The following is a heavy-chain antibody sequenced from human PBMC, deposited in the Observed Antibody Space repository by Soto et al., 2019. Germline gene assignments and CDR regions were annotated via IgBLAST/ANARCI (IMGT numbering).Heavy chain of an antibody. Sequence: ASVKVSCKASGGTLSSYTISWVRQAPGQGLEWMGRIIPILGIANYAQKFQGRVTITADKSTSTAYMELSSLRSEDTAVYYCASGDVPVAATLSFDYWGQGTLVTVSS. CDR3: ASGDVPVAATLSFDY. CDR2: IIPILGIA. V-gene: IGHV1-69*02. CDR1: GGTLSSYT. J-gene: IGHJ4*02. D-gene: IGHD2-15*01.